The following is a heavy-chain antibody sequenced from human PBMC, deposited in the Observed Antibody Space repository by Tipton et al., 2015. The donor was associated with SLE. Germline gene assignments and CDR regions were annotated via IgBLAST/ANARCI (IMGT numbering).Heavy chain of an antibody. D-gene: IGHD2-15*01. CDR1: GYSFDTYW. CDR2: IYPGDSDT. V-gene: IGHV5-51*03. Sequence: QLVQSGAELKKPGESLKISCKASGYSFDTYWIGWVRQMPGKGPEWMGTIYPGDSDTRYSPSFQGLVTLSADKSINTTYLQWTSLKAADTAAYYCAREVARGLDVWGQRATVAVSS. CDR3: AREVARGLDV. J-gene: IGHJ6*02.